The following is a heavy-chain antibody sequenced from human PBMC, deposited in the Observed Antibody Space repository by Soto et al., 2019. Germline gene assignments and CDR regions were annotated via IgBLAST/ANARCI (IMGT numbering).Heavy chain of an antibody. CDR1: GFTFSDYY. CDR2: ISSSSSYT. Sequence: QVQLVESGGGLVKPGGSLRLSCAASGFTFSDYYMSWIRQAPGKGLVWVSYISSSSSYTNYADSVKGRFTISRDNAKNSLYLQMNSLRAEDTAVYYCARYPLWSQGGFDYWGQGTLVTVSS. J-gene: IGHJ4*02. D-gene: IGHD5-18*01. V-gene: IGHV3-11*06. CDR3: ARYPLWSQGGFDY.